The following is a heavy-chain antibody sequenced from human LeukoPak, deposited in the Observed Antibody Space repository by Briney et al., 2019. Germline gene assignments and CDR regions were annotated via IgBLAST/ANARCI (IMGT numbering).Heavy chain of an antibody. V-gene: IGHV1-69*13. CDR1: RGTFSSYA. J-gene: IGHJ4*02. CDR2: IIPIFGTA. D-gene: IGHD1-26*01. CDR3: ASRLIDVIVGARHYFDY. Sequence: SVNVSCKASRGTFSSYAISWVRQAPGQGREWMGGIIPIFGTANYAQKFQGRVTITADESTSTAYMELSSLRSEDTAVYYCASRLIDVIVGARHYFDYWGRGTLVTVSS.